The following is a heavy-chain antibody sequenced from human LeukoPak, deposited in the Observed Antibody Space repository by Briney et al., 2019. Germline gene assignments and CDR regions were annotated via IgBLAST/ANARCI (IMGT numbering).Heavy chain of an antibody. Sequence: KSGGSLRLSCAASGFSFSNAWMSWVRQAPGKGLEWVGRMKSKSEGGTTDYAAPGKGRFTISRDDSQSALFLHMSSLKNEDTGVYYCTTGAGYSLVYWGQGTQVAVSS. CDR1: GFSFSNAW. CDR3: TTGAGYSLVY. J-gene: IGHJ4*02. CDR2: MKSKSEGGTT. D-gene: IGHD1-26*01. V-gene: IGHV3-15*01.